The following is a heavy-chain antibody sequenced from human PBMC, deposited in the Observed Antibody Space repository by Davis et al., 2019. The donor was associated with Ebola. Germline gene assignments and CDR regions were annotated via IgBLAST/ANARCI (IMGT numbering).Heavy chain of an antibody. Sequence: LRLSCSVSGGTMSRGSYYWRWIRQHPGQGLEWIGYVYDSGSTYYNPSLKIRVSISLDTSPNQLHLNLNSVTAADTAVYYCARRSYYNGPINNWGRGTLVTVSS. V-gene: IGHV4-31*03. CDR3: ARRSYYNGPINN. CDR1: GGTMSRGSYY. J-gene: IGHJ4*02. CDR2: VYDSGST. D-gene: IGHD3-22*01.